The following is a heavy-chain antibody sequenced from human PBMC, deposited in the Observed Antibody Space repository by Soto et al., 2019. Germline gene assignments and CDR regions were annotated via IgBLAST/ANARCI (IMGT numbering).Heavy chain of an antibody. V-gene: IGHV1-18*01. CDR3: AREFSSGWYLDY. CDR1: GYTFFNYG. Sequence: QVQLVQSGAEVKKPGASVNLSCKASGYTFFNYGITWLRQAPGQGLEWMGWSSTYNSNTLYAQKVQDRVTMTTDTSTSTAYMELRSLRSDDTAIYYCAREFSSGWYLDYWGQGTPVTVSS. D-gene: IGHD6-19*01. J-gene: IGHJ4*02. CDR2: SSTYNSNT.